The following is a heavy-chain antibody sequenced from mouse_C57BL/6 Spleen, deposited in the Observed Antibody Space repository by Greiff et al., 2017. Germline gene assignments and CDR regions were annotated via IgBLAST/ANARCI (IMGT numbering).Heavy chain of an antibody. CDR3: ARSGDYPPFAY. Sequence: QVQLQQPGPELVKPGASVKLSCKASGYTFPSYWMHWVKQRPGQGLEWMGNINPSNGGTNSNEKLKSKAPLTVAKASITAYMQLSSLTSEDSAVYYCARSGDYPPFAYWGQGTLVTVSA. CDR2: INPSNGGT. CDR1: GYTFPSYW. V-gene: IGHV1-53*01. D-gene: IGHD2-4*01. J-gene: IGHJ3*01.